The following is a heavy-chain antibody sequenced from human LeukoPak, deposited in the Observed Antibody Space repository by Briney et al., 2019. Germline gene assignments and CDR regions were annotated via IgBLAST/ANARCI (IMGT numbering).Heavy chain of an antibody. D-gene: IGHD1-26*01. Sequence: SETLSLTCSVSGGSISSLYWSWIRQPPGKGLEWIGYIYYSGTTHYNPSLKSRVTMSVDTSKNHFSLRLSSVTAADTAVYYCARVGVGATLLSHYHMDVWGKGTTVTVSS. CDR2: IYYSGTT. CDR1: GGSISSLY. CDR3: ARVGVGATLLSHYHMDV. V-gene: IGHV4-59*11. J-gene: IGHJ6*03.